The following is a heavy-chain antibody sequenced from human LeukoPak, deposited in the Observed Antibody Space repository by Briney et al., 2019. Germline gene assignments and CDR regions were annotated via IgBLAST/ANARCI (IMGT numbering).Heavy chain of an antibody. CDR2: IHYSGST. CDR3: ATMGGYSGYATH. D-gene: IGHD5-12*01. V-gene: IGHV4-59*08. Sequence: SETLSLTCTVSGGSISSYYWSWIRQPPGKGLKWIGYIHYSGSTNYNPSLKSRVTISLDTSNNQFSLKLSSVTAADTAVYYCATMGGYSGYATHWGQGTLVTVSS. J-gene: IGHJ4*02. CDR1: GGSISSYY.